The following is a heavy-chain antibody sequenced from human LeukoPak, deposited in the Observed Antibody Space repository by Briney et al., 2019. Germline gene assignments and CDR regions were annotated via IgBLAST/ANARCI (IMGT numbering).Heavy chain of an antibody. CDR3: ARHKEVGDYYYFDY. CDR2: INPSGGST. CDR1: GYTFTSYY. V-gene: IGHV1-46*01. J-gene: IGHJ4*02. Sequence: ASVKVSCKASGYTFTSYYMHWVRQAPGQGLEWMGRINPSGGSTSYTRKFQGRVTMTRDTSTTTVYMELSSLRSQDTAVYYCARHKEVGDYYYFDYWGQGTLVTVSS. D-gene: IGHD2/OR15-2a*01.